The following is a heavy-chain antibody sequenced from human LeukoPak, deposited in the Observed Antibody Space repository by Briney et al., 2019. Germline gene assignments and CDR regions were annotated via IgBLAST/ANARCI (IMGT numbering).Heavy chain of an antibody. CDR2: ISSSSSYI. CDR1: GFTFSSYS. Sequence: PGGSLRLSCAASGFTFSSYSMNWVRQAPGKGLEWVSSISSSSSYIYYADSVKGRFTIPRDNAKNSLYLQMNSLRAEDTAVYYCARDFDYYGSGSYYDYWGQGTLVTVSS. J-gene: IGHJ4*02. D-gene: IGHD3-10*01. V-gene: IGHV3-21*01. CDR3: ARDFDYYGSGSYYDY.